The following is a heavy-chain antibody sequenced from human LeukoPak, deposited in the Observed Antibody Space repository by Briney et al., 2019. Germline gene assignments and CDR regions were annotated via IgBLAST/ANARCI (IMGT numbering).Heavy chain of an antibody. D-gene: IGHD1-26*01. CDR2: INPNTGGT. V-gene: IGHV1-2*02. Sequence: ASVKVSCKASGYTFSGYYMHWVRHAPGQELEWMGWINPNTGGTNYAQKFQGRVTMTRDTSINTAYMDLSRLTSDDTAVYYCARGRGKWGGGDYWGQGTLVAVSS. CDR1: GYTFSGYY. CDR3: ARGRGKWGGGDY. J-gene: IGHJ4*02.